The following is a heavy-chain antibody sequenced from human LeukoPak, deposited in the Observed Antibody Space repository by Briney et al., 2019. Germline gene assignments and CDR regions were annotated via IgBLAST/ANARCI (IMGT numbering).Heavy chain of an antibody. J-gene: IGHJ4*02. D-gene: IGHD5-12*01. CDR3: AKDGIVATTTPYYFDY. CDR1: GFTFSNYW. V-gene: IGHV3-7*01. CDR2: IKQDGGEK. Sequence: PGGSLRLSCAASGFTFSNYWMNWVRQAPGKGLEWVANIKQDGGEKSYVDSVKGRFTISRDNAKNSLHLQTNSLRAEDTAVYYCAKDGIVATTTPYYFDYWGQGTLVTVSS.